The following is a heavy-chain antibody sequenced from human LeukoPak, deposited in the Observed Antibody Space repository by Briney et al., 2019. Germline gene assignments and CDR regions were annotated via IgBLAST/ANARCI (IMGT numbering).Heavy chain of an antibody. Sequence: SETLSLTCTVSGGSISSSSYYWGWLRQPPGQGREWIGSIYYSGSTYYNPSLKSRVTISVDTSKNQFSLKLSSVTAADTAVYYCARQTVTKTFDYWGQGTLVTVSS. CDR1: GGSISSSSYY. CDR2: IYYSGST. V-gene: IGHV4-39*01. J-gene: IGHJ4*02. D-gene: IGHD4-17*01. CDR3: ARQTVTKTFDY.